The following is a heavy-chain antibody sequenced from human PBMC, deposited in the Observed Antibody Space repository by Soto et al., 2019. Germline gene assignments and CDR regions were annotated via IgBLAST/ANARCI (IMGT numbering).Heavy chain of an antibody. V-gene: IGHV1-18*01. CDR1: GYTFRNYG. CDR3: ARDPSPKQLVTNWFDS. J-gene: IGHJ5*01. D-gene: IGHD6-13*01. Sequence: QVQLVQSGAEVQKPVASVKVSCKASGYTFRNYGISWVRQAPGQGLEWMGWIIPYNGNTHYAQNFQGRVTMTTDTYTNTASMDLTRLKSEDTAVYYCARDPSPKQLVTNWFDSWGQGTLVTVSA. CDR2: IIPYNGNT.